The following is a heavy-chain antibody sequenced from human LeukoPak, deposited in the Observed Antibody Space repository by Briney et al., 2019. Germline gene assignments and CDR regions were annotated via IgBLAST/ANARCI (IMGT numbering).Heavy chain of an antibody. CDR3: ASLLWFGSKGGGFDAADV. Sequence: GESLKISCKGSGYSFSSQRISWVRQMPGKGLEWMGRIDPSDSYTKYSPSFQGHVTFSSDKSISTAYLQWSSLKASDSAMYYCASLLWFGSKGGGFDAADVWGQGTMVTVSS. J-gene: IGHJ3*01. V-gene: IGHV5-10-1*01. CDR1: GYSFSSQR. D-gene: IGHD3-10*01. CDR2: IDPSDSYT.